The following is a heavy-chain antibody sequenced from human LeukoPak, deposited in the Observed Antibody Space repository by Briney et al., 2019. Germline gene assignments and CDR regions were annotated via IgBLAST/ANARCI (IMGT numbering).Heavy chain of an antibody. V-gene: IGHV3-21*01. CDR3: ATSPVYSYGHPYYFDY. J-gene: IGHJ4*02. CDR1: GFTVSSNY. D-gene: IGHD5-18*01. Sequence: PGGSLRLSCAASGFTVSSNYMSWVRQAPGKGLEWVSCISSSSSYIYYADSVKGRFTISRDNAKNSLYLQMNSLRAEDTAVYYCATSPVYSYGHPYYFDYWGQGTLVTVSS. CDR2: ISSSSSYI.